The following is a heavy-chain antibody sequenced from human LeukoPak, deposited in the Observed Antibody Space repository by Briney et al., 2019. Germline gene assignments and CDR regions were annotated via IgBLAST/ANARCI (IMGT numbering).Heavy chain of an antibody. CDR1: GFTFSSYG. V-gene: IGHV3-33*01. J-gene: IGHJ5*02. Sequence: GGSLRLSCAASGFTFSSYGMHWVRQAPGKGLEWVAVIWYDGSNKYYADSVKGRFTISRDNSKNTLYLQMNSLRAEDTAVYYCARDHGRYNSSSGYNWFDPWGQGTLVTVSS. CDR3: ARDHGRYNSSSGYNWFDP. D-gene: IGHD6-6*01. CDR2: IWYDGSNK.